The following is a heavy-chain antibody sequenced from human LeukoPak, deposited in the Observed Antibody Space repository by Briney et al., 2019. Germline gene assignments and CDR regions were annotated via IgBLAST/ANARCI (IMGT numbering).Heavy chain of an antibody. CDR2: MDPNSGNT. CDR3: ARGPRDLNYYFDY. Sequence: ASVKVSCKASGYTFTSYDINWVRQATGQGLEWMGWMDPNSGNTGYAQKFQGRVTITRNISISTAYMELSSLRSEDTAVYYCARGPRDLNYYFDYWGQGTLVTVSS. J-gene: IGHJ4*02. CDR1: GYTFTSYD. V-gene: IGHV1-8*03.